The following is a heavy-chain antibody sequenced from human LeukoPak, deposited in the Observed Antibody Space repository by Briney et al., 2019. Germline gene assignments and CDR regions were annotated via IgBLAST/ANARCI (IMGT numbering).Heavy chain of an antibody. CDR2: IWYDGSNK. J-gene: IGHJ6*02. D-gene: IGHD1-26*01. CDR3: ARDLSSGSYSGMDV. Sequence: GRSLRLSCAASGFTFSSYGMHWVRQAPGKGLEWVAVIWYDGSNKYYADSVKGRFTISRDNSKNTLYLQMSSLRAEDTAVYYCARDLSSGSYSGMDVWGQGTTVTVSS. V-gene: IGHV3-33*01. CDR1: GFTFSSYG.